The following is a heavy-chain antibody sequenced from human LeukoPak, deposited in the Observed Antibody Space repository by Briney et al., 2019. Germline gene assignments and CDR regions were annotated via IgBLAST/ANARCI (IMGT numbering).Heavy chain of an antibody. CDR3: AREKYSHGYLGFGWYFDL. CDR1: GGSISSGGYY. D-gene: IGHD5-18*01. CDR2: IYYSGST. Sequence: SQTLSLTCTVSGGSISSGGYYWSWIRQHPGKGLEWIGYIYYSGSTYYNPSLKSRVTISVDTSKNQFSLKLSSVTAADTAVYYCAREKYSHGYLGFGWYFDLWGRGTLVTVSS. V-gene: IGHV4-31*03. J-gene: IGHJ2*01.